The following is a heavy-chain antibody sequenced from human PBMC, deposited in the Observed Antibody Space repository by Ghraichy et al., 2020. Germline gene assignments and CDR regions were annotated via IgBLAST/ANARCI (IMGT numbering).Heavy chain of an antibody. CDR1: GYSFTSYW. D-gene: IGHD6-13*01. CDR3: ARHFIAAAGRAYYYYGMDV. CDR2: IYPGDSDT. Sequence: GESLNISCKGSGYSFTSYWIGWVRQMPGKGLEWMGIIYPGDSDTRYSPSFQGQVTISADKSISTAYLQGSSLKASDTAMYYCARHFIAAAGRAYYYYGMDVWGEGTTVTGSS. J-gene: IGHJ6*04. V-gene: IGHV5-51*01.